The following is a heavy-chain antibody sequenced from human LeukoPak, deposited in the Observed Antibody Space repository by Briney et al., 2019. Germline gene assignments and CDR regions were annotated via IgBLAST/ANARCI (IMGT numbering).Heavy chain of an antibody. Sequence: ASVKVSRKTSGYTLTSHDINWVRQAPGQGLEWMGWMNPLSGSTGYAQKFQGRVTMTRNTSISTAYMELSRLKSDDTAVYYRTRGHEYGGTFDYWGQGTLVTVSS. D-gene: IGHD4-17*01. CDR1: GYTLTSHD. CDR3: TRGHEYGGTFDY. J-gene: IGHJ4*02. V-gene: IGHV1-8*01. CDR2: MNPLSGST.